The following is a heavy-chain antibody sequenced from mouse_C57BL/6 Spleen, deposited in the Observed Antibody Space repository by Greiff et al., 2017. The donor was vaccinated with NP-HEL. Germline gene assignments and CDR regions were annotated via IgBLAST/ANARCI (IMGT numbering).Heavy chain of an antibody. CDR2: INPNNGGT. D-gene: IGHD2-4*01. J-gene: IGHJ1*03. CDR3: ARRDYDGPHWYFDV. CDR1: GYTFTDYY. V-gene: IGHV1-26*01. Sequence: VQLQQSGPELVKPGASVKISCKASGYTFTDYYMNWVKQSHGKSLEWIGDINPNNGGTSYNQKFKGKATLTVDKSSSTAYMELRSLTSEDSAVYYCARRDYDGPHWYFDVWGTGTTVTVSS.